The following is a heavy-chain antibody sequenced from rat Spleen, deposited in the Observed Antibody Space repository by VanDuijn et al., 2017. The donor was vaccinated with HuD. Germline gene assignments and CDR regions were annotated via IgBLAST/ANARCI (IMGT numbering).Heavy chain of an antibody. Sequence: VQLTESGPGLVQPSQTLSLTCTVSGLSLTSNSVSWIRQPPGKGLEWVAHISTGGDKTYYRDSVKGRFTISRDNAKSTLYLQMDSLRSEDTATYYCARRDMGVTLFEYWGQGVMVTVSP. CDR1: GLSLTSNS. V-gene: IGHV5S23*01. J-gene: IGHJ2*01. CDR3: ARRDMGVTLFEY. D-gene: IGHD1-9*01. CDR2: ISTGGDKT.